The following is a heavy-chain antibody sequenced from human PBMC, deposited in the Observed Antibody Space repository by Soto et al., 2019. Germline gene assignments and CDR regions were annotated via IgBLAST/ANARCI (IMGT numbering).Heavy chain of an antibody. CDR2: IYYDGST. Sequence: PSETLSLTCTVSGGSISTYYWSWIRQPPGKGLEWIGYIYYDGSTNYNPSLRSRVTISVDTSKNQFSLKLSSVTAADTAVYYCARDQLSSSLYVWFDPWGQRTPVTVSS. J-gene: IGHJ5*02. V-gene: IGHV4-59*01. CDR1: GGSISTYY. CDR3: ARDQLSSSLYVWFDP. D-gene: IGHD6-13*01.